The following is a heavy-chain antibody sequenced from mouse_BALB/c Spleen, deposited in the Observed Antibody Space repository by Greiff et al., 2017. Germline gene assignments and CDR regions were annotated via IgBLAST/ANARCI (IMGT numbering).Heavy chain of an antibody. CDR2: IWAGGGT. CDR3: VRFDYYAMDY. Sequence: VKLMESGPGLVAPSQSLSITCTVSGFSLTSYDISWIRQPPGKGLEWLGVIWAGGGTNYNSAFMSRLSISKDNSKSQVFLKMNSLQTDDTAIYYCVRFDYYAMDYWGQGTSVTVSS. CDR1: GFSLTSYD. J-gene: IGHJ4*01. V-gene: IGHV2-9-2*01.